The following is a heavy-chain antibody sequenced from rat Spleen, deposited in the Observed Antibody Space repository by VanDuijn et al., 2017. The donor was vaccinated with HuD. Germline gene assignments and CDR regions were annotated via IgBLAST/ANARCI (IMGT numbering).Heavy chain of an antibody. Sequence: EVQLVESGGGLVQPGRSLKLSCAASGFTFSNYYMAWVRQAPAKGLEWVATISFDGSSTYYRDSVKGRFTISRDNAKSTLYLQMDSLRSDDTATYYCASSLGTTSFVYWGQGTLVTVSS. D-gene: IGHD1-5*01. CDR3: ASSLGTTSFVY. CDR1: GFTFSNYY. J-gene: IGHJ3*01. V-gene: IGHV5-29*01. CDR2: ISFDGSST.